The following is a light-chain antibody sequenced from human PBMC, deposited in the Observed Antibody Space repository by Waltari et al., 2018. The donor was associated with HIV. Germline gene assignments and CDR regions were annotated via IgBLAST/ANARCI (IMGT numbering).Light chain of an antibody. CDR3: QQYNNWPLT. J-gene: IGKJ4*01. V-gene: IGKV3-15*01. CDR1: QRVSSK. Sequence: DIVMTQSPAPLSVAPGERAHLSCRASQRVSSKLAWYQQKPGQAPRLLIYGASRRATGIPARFSGGGSGTEFTLTISSLQSEDFAVYYCQQYNNWPLTFGGGTRVEI. CDR2: GAS.